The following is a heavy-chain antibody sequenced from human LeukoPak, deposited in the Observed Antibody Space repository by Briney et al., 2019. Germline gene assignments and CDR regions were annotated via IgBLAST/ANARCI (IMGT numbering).Heavy chain of an antibody. CDR1: GFTFSSYA. D-gene: IGHD4-17*01. V-gene: IGHV3-23*01. CDR2: ISGSGGST. CDR3: AKPSTWGATMTTYYFDY. J-gene: IGHJ4*02. Sequence: GGSLRLSCAASGFTFSSYAMSWVRQAPGKGLEWVSAISGSGGSTYYADSVKGRFTISRDNSKNTLYLQMNSLRAEDTAVYYCAKPSTWGATMTTYYFDYWGQGTLVTVSS.